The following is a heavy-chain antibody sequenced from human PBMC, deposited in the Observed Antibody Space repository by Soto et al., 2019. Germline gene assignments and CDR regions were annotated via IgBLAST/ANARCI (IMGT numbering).Heavy chain of an antibody. Sequence: LSLTCAVYGGSFSGYYWSWIRQPPGKGLEWIGEINHSGSTNYNPSLKSRVTISVDTSKNQFSLKLSSVTAADTAVYYCARRGLRWFGELLSLGYFDYWGQGTLVTVSS. CDR1: GGSFSGYY. V-gene: IGHV4-34*01. J-gene: IGHJ4*02. CDR2: INHSGST. CDR3: ARRGLRWFGELLSLGYFDY. D-gene: IGHD3-10*01.